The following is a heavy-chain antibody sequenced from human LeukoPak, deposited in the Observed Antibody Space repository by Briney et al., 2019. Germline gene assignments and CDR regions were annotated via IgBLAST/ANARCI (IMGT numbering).Heavy chain of an antibody. CDR3: VKLHRSHSYGSGTSLPFDS. Sequence: GESLKISCKGSGYSFTRNWIGWVRQMPGKGLEWMGIIFPGDSDTRYSPSFQGQVTISADKSITTAYLQWSSLKASDTAMYYCVKLHRSHSYGSGTSLPFDSWGQGTLVTISS. D-gene: IGHD3-10*01. CDR1: GYSFTRNW. CDR2: IFPGDSDT. V-gene: IGHV5-51*01. J-gene: IGHJ4*02.